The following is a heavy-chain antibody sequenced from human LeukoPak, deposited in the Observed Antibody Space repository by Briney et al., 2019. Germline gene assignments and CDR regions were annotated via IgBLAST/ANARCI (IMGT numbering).Heavy chain of an antibody. Sequence: PGGSLRLSCAASGFTFSSYGMHWVRQAPGKGLEWVAVISYDGSNKYYAYSVKGRFTISRDNSKNTLYLQMNSLRAEDTAVYYCANQDDSGYYFDYWGQGTLVTVSS. CDR3: ANQDDSGYYFDY. CDR2: ISYDGSNK. D-gene: IGHD5-12*01. V-gene: IGHV3-30*18. J-gene: IGHJ4*02. CDR1: GFTFSSYG.